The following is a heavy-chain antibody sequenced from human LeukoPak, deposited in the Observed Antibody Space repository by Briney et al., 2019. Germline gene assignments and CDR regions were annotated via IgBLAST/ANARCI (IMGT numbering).Heavy chain of an antibody. CDR3: ARGDYDSSGYYYN. CDR2: IIPIFGTA. V-gene: IGHV1-69*05. J-gene: IGHJ4*02. CDR1: GGTFSSYA. D-gene: IGHD3-22*01. Sequence: SVKVSCKASGGTFSSYAISWVRQAPGQGLEWMGRIIPIFGTANYAQKFQGRVTITTDESTSTAYVELSSLRSEDTAVYYCARGDYDSSGYYYNWGQGTLVTVSS.